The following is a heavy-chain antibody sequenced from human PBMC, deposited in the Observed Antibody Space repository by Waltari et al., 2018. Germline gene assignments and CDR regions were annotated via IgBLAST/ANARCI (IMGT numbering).Heavy chain of an antibody. V-gene: IGHV4-39*01. J-gene: IGHJ5*02. CDR3: ARHWKKSGYRFDP. CDR2: IYYSGRT. CDR1: GGSISSSSYY. Sequence: QLQLQESGPGLVKPSETLSLTCTVSGGSISSSSYYWGWIRQSPGKGLEWIGSIYYSGRTDSNPTLKSRVTRSGDTSKNQFSLKLGSVTAADTAGYYCARHWKKSGYRFDPWGQGTLVTVSS. D-gene: IGHD5-12*01.